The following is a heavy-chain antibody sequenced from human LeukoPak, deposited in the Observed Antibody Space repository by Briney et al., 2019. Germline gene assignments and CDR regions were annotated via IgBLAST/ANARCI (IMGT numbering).Heavy chain of an antibody. Sequence: SETLSLTCTVSGGSISSYYWSWIRQPPGKGLEWIGYIYYSGSTNYNPSLKSRVTISVDTSKNQFSLKLSSVTAADTAVYYCARNKAYWYFDLWGRGTLVTVS. V-gene: IGHV4-59*01. J-gene: IGHJ2*01. CDR1: GGSISSYY. CDR2: IYYSGST. CDR3: ARNKAYWYFDL.